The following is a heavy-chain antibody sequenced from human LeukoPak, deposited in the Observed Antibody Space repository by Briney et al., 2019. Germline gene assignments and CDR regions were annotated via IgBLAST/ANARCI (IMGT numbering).Heavy chain of an antibody. CDR1: GGTFSSYA. D-gene: IGHD6-19*01. V-gene: IGHV1-69*05. Sequence: SVKVSCKASGGTFSSYAISWVRQAPGQGLEWMGRIIPIFGTANYAQKFQGRVTITTDESTSTAYMELSSLRSEDTAVYYCANTAGGIAVAGREVYWGQGTLVTVSS. J-gene: IGHJ4*02. CDR2: IIPIFGTA. CDR3: ANTAGGIAVAGREVY.